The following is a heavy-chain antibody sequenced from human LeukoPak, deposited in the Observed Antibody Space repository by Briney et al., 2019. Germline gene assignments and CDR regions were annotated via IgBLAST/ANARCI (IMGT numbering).Heavy chain of an antibody. D-gene: IGHD6-19*01. CDR2: IFHSGTT. Sequence: PSETLSLTCAVSGGSISSAGYSWGWIRQPPGKGLEWIGYIFHSGTTYYNPSLKSRVTISVDTSKNQFSLKLSSVTAADTAVYYCARGHRAAAGYSRGYIAVAGTYIYWGQGTLVTVSS. V-gene: IGHV4-30-2*01. CDR1: GGSISSAGYS. CDR3: ARGHRAAAGYSRGYIAVAGTYIY. J-gene: IGHJ4*02.